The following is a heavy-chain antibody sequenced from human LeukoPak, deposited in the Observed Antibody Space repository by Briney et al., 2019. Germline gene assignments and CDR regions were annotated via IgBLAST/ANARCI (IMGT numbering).Heavy chain of an antibody. CDR1: GYSISSGYY. CDR3: ARRYDIPSFDY. V-gene: IGHV4-38-2*02. D-gene: IGHD3-9*01. Sequence: PSETLSLTCTVSGYSISSGYYWGWIRQPPGKGLEWIGSIYHSGSTNYNPSLKSRVTISVDTSKNQFSLKLSSVTAADTAVYYCARRYDIPSFDYWGQGTLVTVSS. CDR2: IYHSGST. J-gene: IGHJ4*02.